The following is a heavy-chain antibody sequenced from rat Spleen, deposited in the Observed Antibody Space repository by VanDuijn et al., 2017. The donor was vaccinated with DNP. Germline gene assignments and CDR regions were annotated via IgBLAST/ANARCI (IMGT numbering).Heavy chain of an antibody. CDR1: GFTFSDYY. D-gene: IGHD4-3*01. V-gene: IGHV5-25*01. Sequence: EVQLVESGGGVVQPGRSLKLSCAASGFTFSDYYMAWVRQAPTKGLEWVASISTGGGNTYYRDSVKGRFTISRDNTKSTLYLQMNSLRSEDMATYYCVRWNSGHFDYWGQGVMVTVSS. J-gene: IGHJ2*01. CDR2: ISTGGGNT. CDR3: VRWNSGHFDY.